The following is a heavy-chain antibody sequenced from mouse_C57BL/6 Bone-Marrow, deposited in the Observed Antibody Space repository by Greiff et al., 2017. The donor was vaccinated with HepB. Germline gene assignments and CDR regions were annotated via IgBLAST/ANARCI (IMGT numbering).Heavy chain of an antibody. D-gene: IGHD2-4*01. V-gene: IGHV5-17*01. Sequence: EVNVVESGGGLVKPGGSLKLSCAASGFTFSDYGMHWVRQAPEKGLEWVAYISSGSSTIYYADTVKGRFTISRDNAKNTLFLQMTSLRSEDTAMYYCATTMIRRAWFAYWGQGTLVTVSA. CDR2: ISSGSSTI. J-gene: IGHJ3*01. CDR1: GFTFSDYG. CDR3: ATTMIRRAWFAY.